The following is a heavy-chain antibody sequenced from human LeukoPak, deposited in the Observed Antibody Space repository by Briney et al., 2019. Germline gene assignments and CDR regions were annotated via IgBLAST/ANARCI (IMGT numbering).Heavy chain of an antibody. CDR3: ARWLREAAAGDFDY. V-gene: IGHV1-2*02. D-gene: IGHD6-13*01. Sequence: AAVQVSCKASGYTFTGYYMHWVRQAPGQGRDRMGWINPNSGSTNYAQKLQGRVTMTRNTSISTAYMVLSRLSSDDTAVYYCARWLREAAAGDFDYWGQGTLVTVSS. CDR1: GYTFTGYY. J-gene: IGHJ4*02. CDR2: INPNSGST.